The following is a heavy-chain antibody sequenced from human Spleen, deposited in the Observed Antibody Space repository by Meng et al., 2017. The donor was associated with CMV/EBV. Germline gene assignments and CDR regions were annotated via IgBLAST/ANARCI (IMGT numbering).Heavy chain of an antibody. V-gene: IGHV3-30*04. CDR3: AREYYDFSLVDF. CDR2: ISYDGRGK. D-gene: IGHD3-3*01. CDR1: GFTFSSYA. Sequence: GESLKISCAASGFTFSSYAMHWVRQAPDKGLEWVAVISYDGRGKSYAESVEGRFPISRDNSKNTLYLQMNSLRVEDTAVYYCAREYYDFSLVDFWGQGTLVTVSS. J-gene: IGHJ4*02.